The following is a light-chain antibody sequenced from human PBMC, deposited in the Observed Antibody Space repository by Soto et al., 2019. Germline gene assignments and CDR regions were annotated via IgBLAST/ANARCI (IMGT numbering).Light chain of an antibody. CDR2: GAS. J-gene: IGKJ5*01. CDR3: QQYNIWPIT. Sequence: EIVMTQSPATLSVSPGERATLSCRASQSVSSNLAWYQHKPGQAPRLLISGASTRATGIPARFSGSGSGTEFTLNISSLQSEDFAVYYCQQYNIWPITFGQGTRLESK. V-gene: IGKV3-15*01. CDR1: QSVSSN.